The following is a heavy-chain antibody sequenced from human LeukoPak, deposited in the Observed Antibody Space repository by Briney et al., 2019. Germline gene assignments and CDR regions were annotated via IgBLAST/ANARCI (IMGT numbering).Heavy chain of an antibody. CDR2: INHSGST. J-gene: IGHJ5*02. D-gene: IGHD1-7*01. V-gene: IGHV4-34*01. CDR3: ARGHLNWNYGFDP. Sequence: SETLSLTCAVYGGSFSGYYWSWIRQPPGKGLEWIGEINHSGSTNYNPSLKSRVTISVDTSKNQFSLKLSSVTAADTAVYYCARGHLNWNYGFDPWGQGTLVTASS. CDR1: GGSFSGYY.